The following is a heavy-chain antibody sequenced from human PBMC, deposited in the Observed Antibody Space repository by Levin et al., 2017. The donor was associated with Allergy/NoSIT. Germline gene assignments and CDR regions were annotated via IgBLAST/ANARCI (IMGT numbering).Heavy chain of an antibody. Sequence: PGGSLRLSCAASGFSFSKNAMNWVRQAPGKGLQWVSVISGSDDTTYYADSVKGRFTISRDNSKNTVYLQMNSLRAEDTAVYYCAKAIGDSCYSPIDYWGQGILVTVSS. J-gene: IGHJ4*02. D-gene: IGHD2-15*01. CDR3: AKAIGDSCYSPIDY. CDR2: ISGSDDTT. V-gene: IGHV3-23*01. CDR1: GFSFSKNA.